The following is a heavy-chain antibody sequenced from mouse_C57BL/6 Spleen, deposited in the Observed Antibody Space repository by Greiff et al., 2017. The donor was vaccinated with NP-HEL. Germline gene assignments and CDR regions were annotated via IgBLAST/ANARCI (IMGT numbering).Heavy chain of an antibody. J-gene: IGHJ2*01. D-gene: IGHD1-1*01. V-gene: IGHV1-15*01. CDR3: TRIYYYALDY. CDR2: IDPETGGT. CDR1: GYTFTDYE. Sequence: QVQLQQSGAELVRPGASVTLSCKASGYTFTDYEMHWVKQTPVHFLSCIGAIDPETGGTAYNQKFKGKAILTADKSSSTAYMELRSLTSEDSAVYYCTRIYYYALDYWGQGTTLTVSS.